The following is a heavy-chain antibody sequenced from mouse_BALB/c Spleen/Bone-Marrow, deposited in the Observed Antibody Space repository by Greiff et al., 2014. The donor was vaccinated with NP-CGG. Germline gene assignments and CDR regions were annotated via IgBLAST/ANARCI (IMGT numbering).Heavy chain of an antibody. CDR2: ISSGGGYI. CDR3: KNHPDAYNWYFDV. V-gene: IGHV5-9-3*01. D-gene: IGHD2-3*01. CDR1: GFTFRSYA. Sequence: EVQRVESGGGLVKPGGSLKLSCAVSGFTFRSYALSWVRQTPEKRLEWVAAISSGGGYIYYPDNVKGRFTISSDNAKNILFLQMRSLRSEDTAIYYCKNHPDAYNWYFDVWGAGTTFAGSS. J-gene: IGHJ1*01.